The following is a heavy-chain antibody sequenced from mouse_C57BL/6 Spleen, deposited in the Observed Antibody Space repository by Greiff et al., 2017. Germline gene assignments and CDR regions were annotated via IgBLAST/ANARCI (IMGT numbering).Heavy chain of an antibody. J-gene: IGHJ1*03. Sequence: VQLQQPGAELVKPGASVKLSCKASGYTFTSYWMHWVKQRPGRGLEWIGRIDPNSGGTKYNEKFKRQATLTVDKPSSTADMQLSSLTSEYSAVYYCARGGSNSWYFGVWGTGATVTVSS. CDR1: GYTFTSYW. D-gene: IGHD2-5*01. CDR2: IDPNSGGT. V-gene: IGHV1-72*01. CDR3: ARGGSNSWYFGV.